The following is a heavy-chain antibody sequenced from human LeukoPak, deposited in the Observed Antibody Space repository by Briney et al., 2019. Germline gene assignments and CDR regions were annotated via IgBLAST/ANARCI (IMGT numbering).Heavy chain of an antibody. CDR3: ARDGRLLNYNMDV. D-gene: IGHD2-15*01. CDR1: GFTLSGYS. Sequence: PGGSLRLSCAASGFTLSGYSMNWVRQGPGKGLEWVSSISSSSSYIYYADSVKGRFTISRDNAKKSMYLQMNSLRAEDTAVYYCARDGRLLNYNMDVWGKGTTVTVSS. V-gene: IGHV3-21*01. CDR2: ISSSSSYI. J-gene: IGHJ6*03.